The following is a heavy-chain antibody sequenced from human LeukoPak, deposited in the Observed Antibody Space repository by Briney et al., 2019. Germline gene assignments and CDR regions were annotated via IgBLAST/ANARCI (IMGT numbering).Heavy chain of an antibody. CDR2: IIPIFGTA. J-gene: IGHJ4*02. Sequence: SVKVSCKASGYTFTSYGISWVRQAPGQGLEWMGGIIPIFGTANYAQKFQGRVTITADESTSTAYMELSSLRSEDTAVYYCASRGYNSDFDYWGQGTLVTVSS. D-gene: IGHD1-1*01. CDR3: ASRGYNSDFDY. CDR1: GYTFTSYG. V-gene: IGHV1-69*13.